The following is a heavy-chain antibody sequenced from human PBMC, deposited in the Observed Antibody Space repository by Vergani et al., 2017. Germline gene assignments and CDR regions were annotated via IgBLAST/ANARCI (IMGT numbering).Heavy chain of an antibody. D-gene: IGHD6-13*01. CDR1: GGSISSSSYY. V-gene: IGHV4-39*01. CDR2: IYYSGST. Sequence: QLQLQESGPGLVKPSETLSLTCTVSGGSISSSSYYWGWIRQPPGKGLEWIGSIYYSGSTYYTPSLKSRVTISVDTSKNQFSLKLSSVTAADTAVYYCASLGIAAAGRLAYYYYGMDVWGQGTTVTVSS. J-gene: IGHJ6*02. CDR3: ASLGIAAAGRLAYYYYGMDV.